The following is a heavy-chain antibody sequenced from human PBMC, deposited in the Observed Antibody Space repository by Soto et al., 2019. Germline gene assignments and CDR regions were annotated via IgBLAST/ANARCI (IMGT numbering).Heavy chain of an antibody. CDR1: GFTFSSYG. D-gene: IGHD1-26*01. Sequence: QVQLVESGGGVVQPGRSLRLSCAASGFTFSSYGMHWVRQAPGKGQEWVAVIWYDGSKKYYADSVKGGFTISRENSKSTLYLQMNSMRAEDTAVYYCESFRGSSIDYWGKGTLVTVSS. J-gene: IGHJ4*02. CDR2: IWYDGSKK. CDR3: ESFRGSSIDY. V-gene: IGHV3-33*01.